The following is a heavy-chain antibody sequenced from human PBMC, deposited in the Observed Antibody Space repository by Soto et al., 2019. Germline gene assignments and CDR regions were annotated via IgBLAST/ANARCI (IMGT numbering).Heavy chain of an antibody. J-gene: IGHJ4*02. V-gene: IGHV5-51*01. CDR1: GCCFCSEW. CDR3: ARVHMITFDGLFPRAYYFNF. Sequence: XESLKISWKGSGCCFCSEWIGWVRQMRGKGLEGMGIIFPGDADTRYSPSLEGQVIISADTSLSTAYLEWTSLKASDTATYYCARVHMITFDGLFPRAYYFNFWGQGTRVTVSS. CDR2: IFPGDADT. D-gene: IGHD3-16*01.